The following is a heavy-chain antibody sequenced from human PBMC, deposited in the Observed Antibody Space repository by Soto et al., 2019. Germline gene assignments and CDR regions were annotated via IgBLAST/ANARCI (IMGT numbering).Heavy chain of an antibody. V-gene: IGHV3-30*18. J-gene: IGHJ3*02. CDR1: GFTCSSYG. D-gene: IGHD3-3*01. CDR2: TSYDGSKK. CDR3: AKELGLWSGYLDAFDI. Sequence: QVQLVESGGGVVQPGRSRRLSCAASGFTCSSYGMHWVRQAPGKGLEWVAGTSYDGSKKYYGDSVKGRFTISRDNAMNTVYLQRDSLSAEDTAVYYCAKELGLWSGYLDAFDIWGQGTMVTVSS.